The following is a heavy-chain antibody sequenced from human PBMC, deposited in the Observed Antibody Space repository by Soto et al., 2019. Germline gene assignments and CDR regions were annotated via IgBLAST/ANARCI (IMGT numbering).Heavy chain of an antibody. J-gene: IGHJ4*02. D-gene: IGHD2-2*01. Sequence: QVQLVESGGGVVQPGRSLRLSCAASGFTFSSYGMQWVRQAPGKGLEWVALISYDGSDKYYADSVKGRFTISRDNSKNTLYLRVNRLRVEGTAVYYCGSPQYLSEYWGQRTLVTVSS. V-gene: IGHV3-30*03. CDR1: GFTFSSYG. CDR2: ISYDGSDK. CDR3: GSPQYLSEY.